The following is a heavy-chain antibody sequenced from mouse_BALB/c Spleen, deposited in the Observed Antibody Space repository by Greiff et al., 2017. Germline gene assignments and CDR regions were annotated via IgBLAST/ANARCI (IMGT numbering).Heavy chain of an antibody. V-gene: IGHV1-5*01. CDR1: GYTFTSYW. J-gene: IGHJ4*01. CDR3: TRERGNSYYYAMDY. Sequence: VQLKQSGTVLARPGASVKMSCKASGYTFTSYWMHWVKQRPGQGLEWIGAIYPGNSDTSYNQKFKGKAKLTAVTSTSTAYMELSSLTNEDSAVYYCTRERGNSYYYAMDYWGQGTSVTVSS. CDR2: IYPGNSDT. D-gene: IGHD2-1*01.